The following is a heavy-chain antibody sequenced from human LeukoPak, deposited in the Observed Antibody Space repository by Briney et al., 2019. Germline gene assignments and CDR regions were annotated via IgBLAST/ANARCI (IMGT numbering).Heavy chain of an antibody. D-gene: IGHD6-6*01. Sequence: PGRSLRLSCAASGFTFSSYAMHWVRQAPGKGLEWVAVISYDGSNKYYADSVKGRFTISRDNAKNSLYLQMNSLRAEDTAVYYCARVYSSSSGRALDYWGQGTLVTVSS. CDR3: ARVYSSSSGRALDY. CDR1: GFTFSSYA. CDR2: ISYDGSNK. J-gene: IGHJ4*02. V-gene: IGHV3-30*04.